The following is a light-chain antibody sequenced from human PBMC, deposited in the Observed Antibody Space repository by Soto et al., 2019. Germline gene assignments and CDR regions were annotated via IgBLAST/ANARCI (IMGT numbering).Light chain of an antibody. CDR3: QQHGSASWT. CDR2: GAS. CDR1: QSVSSSY. Sequence: EIVLTQSPDTLSLSPGERATLSCRASQSVSSSYLAWYQQKPGQAPRLLIYGASSRATGIPDRFSGSGSGTDFTLNISRQEPEDFAVYYCQQHGSASWTFGQGTRVEIK. V-gene: IGKV3-20*01. J-gene: IGKJ1*01.